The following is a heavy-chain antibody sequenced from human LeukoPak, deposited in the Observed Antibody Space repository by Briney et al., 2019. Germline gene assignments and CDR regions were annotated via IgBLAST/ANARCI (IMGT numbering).Heavy chain of an antibody. D-gene: IGHD1-1*01. CDR2: ISGSGGST. J-gene: IGHJ4*02. V-gene: IGHV3-23*01. Sequence: SWVRQPPGKGLEWVSAISGSGGSTYYADSVKGRFTISRDNSKNTLYLQMNSLRAEDTAVYYCAKGGRWERYGEFDYWGQGTLVTVSS. CDR3: AKGGRWERYGEFDY.